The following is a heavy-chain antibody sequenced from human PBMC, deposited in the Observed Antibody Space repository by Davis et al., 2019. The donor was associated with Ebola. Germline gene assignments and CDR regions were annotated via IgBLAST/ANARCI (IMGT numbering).Heavy chain of an antibody. J-gene: IGHJ6*02. D-gene: IGHD4-17*01. Sequence: SETLSLTCAVYGGSFSGYYWCWIRQPPGKGLEWIGEINHSGSTNYNPSLKSRVTISVDTSKNQFSLKLSSVTAADTAVYYCARGGDYVPYYYGMDVWGQGTTVTVSS. CDR1: GGSFSGYY. V-gene: IGHV4-34*01. CDR3: ARGGDYVPYYYGMDV. CDR2: INHSGST.